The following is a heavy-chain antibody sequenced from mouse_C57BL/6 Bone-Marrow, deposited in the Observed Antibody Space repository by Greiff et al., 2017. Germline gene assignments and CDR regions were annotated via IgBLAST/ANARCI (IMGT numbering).Heavy chain of an antibody. Sequence: QVQLQQPGAELVKPGASVKLSCKASGYTFTSYWMQWVKQRHGQGLEWIGEIDPSDSYTNYNQKFKGKATLTVDTSSSTAYMQLSSLTSEDSAVYYCARRVYGSSYRWYFDVWGTGTTVTVSS. D-gene: IGHD1-1*01. V-gene: IGHV1-50*01. J-gene: IGHJ1*03. CDR1: GYTFTSYW. CDR2: IDPSDSYT. CDR3: ARRVYGSSYRWYFDV.